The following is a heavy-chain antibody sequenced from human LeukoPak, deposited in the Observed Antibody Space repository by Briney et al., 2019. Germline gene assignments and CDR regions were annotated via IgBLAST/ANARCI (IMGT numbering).Heavy chain of an antibody. Sequence: GASLIISCAAAGFSVSSNDMSWGRQAPREGLEGVSFIYAGGGSGAYYAESVRGRFTGSRHDSKNTLDLQMNSLRVDDTAMYYCLRKGPGNPPRWGQGTLVTVSS. D-gene: IGHD1-14*01. CDR2: IYAGGGSGA. CDR3: LRKGPGNPPR. J-gene: IGHJ4*02. V-gene: IGHV3-53*04. CDR1: GFSVSSND.